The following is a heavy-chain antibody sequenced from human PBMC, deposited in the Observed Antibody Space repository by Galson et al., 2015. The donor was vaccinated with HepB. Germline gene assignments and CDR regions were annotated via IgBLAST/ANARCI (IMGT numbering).Heavy chain of an antibody. CDR3: AKDSVGPTKWVLDY. J-gene: IGHJ4*02. V-gene: IGHV3-23*01. CDR1: GFPFSTYD. Sequence: SLRLSCAASGFPFSTYDMNWVRQAPGKGLEWVSAISGSDSTTYYSASVKGRFTISRDNSKNTLHLQMNSLRAEDTAVYYCAKDSVGPTKWVLDYWGQGTLVTVSS. D-gene: IGHD1-26*01. CDR2: ISGSDSTT.